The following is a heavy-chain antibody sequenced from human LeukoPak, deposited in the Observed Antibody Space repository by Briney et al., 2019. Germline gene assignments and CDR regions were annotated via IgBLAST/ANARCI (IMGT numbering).Heavy chain of an antibody. Sequence: GGSLRLSCAASGFTFSNAWMSWVRQAPGKGLEWVGRIKSKTDGGTTDYAAPVKGRFTISRDDSKNTLYLQVNSLKTEDTAVYYCTKDIVVVPAAPIPYNWFDPWGQGTLVTVPS. V-gene: IGHV3-15*01. CDR1: GFTFSNAW. D-gene: IGHD2-2*01. CDR3: TKDIVVVPAAPIPYNWFDP. CDR2: IKSKTDGGTT. J-gene: IGHJ5*02.